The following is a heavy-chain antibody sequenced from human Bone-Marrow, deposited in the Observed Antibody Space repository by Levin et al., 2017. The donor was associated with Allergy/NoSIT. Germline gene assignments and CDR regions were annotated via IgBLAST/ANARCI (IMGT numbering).Heavy chain of an antibody. CDR3: ARDPRHNWNDVVPIRPKTYFDY. CDR2: ISSSSSYI. V-gene: IGHV3-21*01. CDR1: GFTFSSYS. J-gene: IGHJ4*02. D-gene: IGHD1-1*01. Sequence: GGSLRLSCAASGFTFSSYSMNWVRQAPGKGLEWVSSISSSSSYIYYADSVKGRFTISRDNAKNSLYLQMNSLRAEDTAVYYCARDPRHNWNDVVPIRPKTYFDYWGQGTLVTVSS.